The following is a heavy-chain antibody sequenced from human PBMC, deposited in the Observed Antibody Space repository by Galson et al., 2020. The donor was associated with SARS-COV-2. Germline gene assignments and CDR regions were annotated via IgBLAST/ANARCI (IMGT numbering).Heavy chain of an antibody. V-gene: IGHV3-33*06. J-gene: IGHJ4*02. CDR2: IWYDGSNK. Sequence: GESLKISCAASGFTFSSYGMHWVRQAPGKGLEWVAVIWYDGSNKYYADSVKGRFTISRDNSKNTLYLQMNSLRAEDTAVYYCAKEVVVPAANAYFDYWGQGTLVTVSS. CDR1: GFTFSSYG. CDR3: AKEVVVPAANAYFDY. D-gene: IGHD2-2*01.